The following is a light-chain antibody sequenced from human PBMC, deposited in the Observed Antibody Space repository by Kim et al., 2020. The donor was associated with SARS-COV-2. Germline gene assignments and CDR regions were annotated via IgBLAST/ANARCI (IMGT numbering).Light chain of an antibody. CDR3: QQSYSSPRT. Sequence: DIQMTQSPSSLSASVGDRVTITCRASQYMSTYLNWYQQRPGTAPKLLIYAASSLQSGVPSRFSGSGSGTDFTLTISSLQAEDFGTYYCQQSYSSPRTFGQGTKVDSK. CDR1: QYMSTY. CDR2: AAS. J-gene: IGKJ1*01. V-gene: IGKV1-39*01.